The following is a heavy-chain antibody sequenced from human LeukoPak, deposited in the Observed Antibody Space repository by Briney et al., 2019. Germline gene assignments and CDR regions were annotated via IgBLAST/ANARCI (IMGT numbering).Heavy chain of an antibody. Sequence: SETLSLTCTVSGYSISSGYYWGWIRQPPGKGLEWIGEINHSGSTNYNPSLKSRVTISVDTSKNQFSLKLSSVTAADTAVYYCARSPNDSSGYYPFPFDYWGQGTLVTVSS. CDR1: GYSISSGYY. CDR3: ARSPNDSSGYYPFPFDY. D-gene: IGHD3-22*01. V-gene: IGHV4-38-2*02. J-gene: IGHJ4*02. CDR2: INHSGST.